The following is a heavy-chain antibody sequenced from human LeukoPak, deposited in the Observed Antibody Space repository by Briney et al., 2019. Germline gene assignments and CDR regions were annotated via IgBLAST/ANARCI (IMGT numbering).Heavy chain of an antibody. J-gene: IGHJ6*02. V-gene: IGHV3-30-3*01. CDR1: GFTFSSYA. CDR3: ARDSRVVVAATAYYYYYGMDV. CDR2: ISYDGSNK. Sequence: PGGSLRLSCAASGFTFSSYAMHWVRQAPGKGLEWVAVISYDGSNKYYADSVKGRFTISRDDAKDSLYLQMNSLRAEDTAVYYCARDSRVVVAATAYYYYYGMDVWGQGTTVTVSS. D-gene: IGHD2-15*01.